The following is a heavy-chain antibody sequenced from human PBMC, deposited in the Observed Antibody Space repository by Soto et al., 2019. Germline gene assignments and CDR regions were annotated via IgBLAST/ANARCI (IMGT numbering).Heavy chain of an antibody. CDR3: ARKVLGSASRPDYWYFDL. J-gene: IGHJ2*01. CDR2: ISGGGDRT. V-gene: IGHV3-23*01. D-gene: IGHD3-16*01. Sequence: EVQLLESGGGLVQPGGSLRLSCVGSGFTFISYAMNWVRHAPGKGLEWVSGISGGGDRTFDADSVKGRFTISRDNSKKTVNLQMNSLRAADTAVYYCARKVLGSASRPDYWYFDLWGRGTLVTVSS. CDR1: GFTFISYA.